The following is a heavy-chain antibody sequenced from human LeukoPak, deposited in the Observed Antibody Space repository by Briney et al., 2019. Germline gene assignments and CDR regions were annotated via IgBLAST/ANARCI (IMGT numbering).Heavy chain of an antibody. CDR2: INTSGGST. CDR3: ARDRLGSGSYSAFDY. D-gene: IGHD1-26*01. V-gene: IGHV1-46*01. CDR1: AYTFTSYY. J-gene: IGHJ4*02. Sequence: ASVTVSCTASAYTFTSYYMHWVRQAPAQGNERMGIINTSGGSTSSEQRFPGRVPMTRDMSTSTVYMELSSLRSEDTAVYYCARDRLGSGSYSAFDYWGQGTLVTVSS.